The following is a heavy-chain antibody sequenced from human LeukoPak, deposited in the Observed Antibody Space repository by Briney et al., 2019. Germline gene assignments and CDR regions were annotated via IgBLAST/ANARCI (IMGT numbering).Heavy chain of an antibody. V-gene: IGHV3-21*01. Sequence: GGSLRLSCAASGFTFSSYSMNWVRQAPGKGLGWVSSISSSSSYIYYADSVKGRFTISRDNAKNSLYLQMNSLRAEDTAVYYCAREPFHILTGYQIFDYWGQGTLVTVSS. CDR2: ISSSSSYI. D-gene: IGHD3-9*01. J-gene: IGHJ4*02. CDR1: GFTFSSYS. CDR3: AREPFHILTGYQIFDY.